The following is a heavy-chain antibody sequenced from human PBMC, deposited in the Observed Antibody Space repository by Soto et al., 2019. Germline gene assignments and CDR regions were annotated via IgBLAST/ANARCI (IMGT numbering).Heavy chain of an antibody. Sequence: SETLSLTCTVSGGSIISYCWSWIRQPPGKGLEWIGYIYYSGSTNYNPSLKSRVTISVDTSKNQFSLKLSSVTAADTAVYYCARGYCTNGVCPYYFDYWGQGTLVTVSS. J-gene: IGHJ4*02. D-gene: IGHD2-8*01. V-gene: IGHV4-59*01. CDR1: GGSIISYC. CDR2: IYYSGST. CDR3: ARGYCTNGVCPYYFDY.